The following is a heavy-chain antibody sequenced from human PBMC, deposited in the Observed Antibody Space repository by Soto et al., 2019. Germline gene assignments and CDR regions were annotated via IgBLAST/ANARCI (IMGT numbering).Heavy chain of an antibody. CDR2: ISSSGSTI. J-gene: IGHJ4*02. D-gene: IGHD6-13*01. CDR3: AREAAARLFDY. Sequence: LRLSCAASGFTSSSYEMNWVRQAPGKGLEWVSYISSSGSTIYYADSVKGRFTISRDNAKNSLYLQMNSLRAEDAAVYYCAREAAARLFDYWGQGTLVTVSS. V-gene: IGHV3-48*03. CDR1: GFTSSSYE.